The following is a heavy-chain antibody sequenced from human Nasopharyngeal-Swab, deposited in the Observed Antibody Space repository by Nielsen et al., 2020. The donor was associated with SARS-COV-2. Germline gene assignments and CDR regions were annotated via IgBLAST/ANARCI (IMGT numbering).Heavy chain of an antibody. D-gene: IGHD5-12*01. Sequence: SCAASGFTFSSYEMNWVRQAPGKGLEWVSYISSSGSTIYYADSVKGRFTISRDNAKNSLYLQMNSLRAEDTAVYYCARDLGNIVATIGFDYWGQGTLVTVSS. CDR1: GFTFSSYE. V-gene: IGHV3-48*03. CDR2: ISSSGSTI. CDR3: ARDLGNIVATIGFDY. J-gene: IGHJ4*02.